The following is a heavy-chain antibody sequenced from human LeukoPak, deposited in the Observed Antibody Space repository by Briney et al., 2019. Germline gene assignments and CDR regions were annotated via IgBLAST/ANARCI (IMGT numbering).Heavy chain of an antibody. CDR1: GYTFSNYG. CDR2: ISAYNGHT. CDR3: ARVHRSAPLHFDG. V-gene: IGHV1-18*01. J-gene: IGHJ4*02. Sequence: ASVTVSCKASGYTFSNYGISWVRQAPGQGLEWMGWISAYNGHTNYVQKFQGRVTMTTDTSTSTAYMELRSLRSDDTAVYYCARVHRSAPLHFDGWGQGTLVTVSS. D-gene: IGHD1-14*01.